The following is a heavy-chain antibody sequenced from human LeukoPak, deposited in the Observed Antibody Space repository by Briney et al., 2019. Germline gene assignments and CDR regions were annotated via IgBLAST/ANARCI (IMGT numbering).Heavy chain of an antibody. CDR2: INWNGGST. CDR1: GFTFDDYG. J-gene: IGHJ6*02. Sequence: GGSLRLSCAASGFTFDDYGMSWVRQAPGKGLEWVSGINWNGGSTGYADSVKGRFTISRDNAKSSLYLQMNSLRAEDTALYYCARDVLLWFGETRNYGMDVWGQGTTVTVSS. D-gene: IGHD3-10*01. V-gene: IGHV3-20*04. CDR3: ARDVLLWFGETRNYGMDV.